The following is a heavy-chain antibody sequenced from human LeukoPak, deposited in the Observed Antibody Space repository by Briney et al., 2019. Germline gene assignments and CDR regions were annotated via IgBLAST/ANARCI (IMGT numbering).Heavy chain of an antibody. Sequence: GASVKVSCKASGGTFSSYAISWVRQAPGQGLEWMGRIIPILGIANYAQKFQGRVTITPDKSTSTAYMELSSLRSEDTAVYYCAREHSSSWYVDYWGQGTLVTVSS. D-gene: IGHD6-13*01. J-gene: IGHJ4*02. CDR1: GGTFSSYA. CDR3: AREHSSSWYVDY. V-gene: IGHV1-69*04. CDR2: IIPILGIA.